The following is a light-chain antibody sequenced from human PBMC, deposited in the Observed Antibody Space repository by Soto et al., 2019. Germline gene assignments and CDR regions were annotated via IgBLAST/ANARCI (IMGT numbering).Light chain of an antibody. Sequence: EIVMTQSTDTLSVSTGERATLPXRASQSVSIDLAWYQQTPGQAPRLLIYGASTRATGIPVRFSGSASGTEFTLTISSLQSEDFTVYYCQQYNKWPLTFGQGTKVDIK. J-gene: IGKJ1*01. CDR1: QSVSID. V-gene: IGKV3-15*01. CDR3: QQYNKWPLT. CDR2: GAS.